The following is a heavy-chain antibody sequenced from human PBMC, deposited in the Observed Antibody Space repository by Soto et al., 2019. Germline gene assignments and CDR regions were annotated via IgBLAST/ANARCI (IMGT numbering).Heavy chain of an antibody. CDR3: ARDRTDSGYYTNWLDP. Sequence: GASVQVSCKASGYTFTGYYMHWVRQAPGQGLEWVGRIIPIFGTTNYAQNLQGRVTISADKSTLTSYMELHSLTSDDTALYYCARDRTDSGYYTNWLDPWGQGTQVTVSS. CDR1: GYTFTGYY. V-gene: IGHV1-69*06. D-gene: IGHD3-22*01. CDR2: IIPIFGTT. J-gene: IGHJ5*02.